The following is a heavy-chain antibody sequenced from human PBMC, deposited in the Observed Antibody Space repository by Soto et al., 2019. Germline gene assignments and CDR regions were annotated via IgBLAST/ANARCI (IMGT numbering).Heavy chain of an antibody. D-gene: IGHD3-16*02. CDR1: GGSISSYY. CDR3: ARRVDYVWGSYRYSPYFDY. CDR2: IYYSGST. V-gene: IGHV4-59*08. J-gene: IGHJ4*02. Sequence: PSETLSLTCTVSGGSISSYYWSWIRQPPGKGLEWIGHIYYSGSTNYNPSLKSRVTISVDTSKNQFSLKLSSVTAADTAVYYCARRVDYVWGSYRYSPYFDYWGQGTLVTVSS.